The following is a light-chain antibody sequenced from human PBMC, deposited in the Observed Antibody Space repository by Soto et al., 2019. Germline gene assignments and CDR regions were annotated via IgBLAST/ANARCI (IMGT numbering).Light chain of an antibody. J-gene: IGLJ1*01. CDR3: SSFTTSSTFV. Sequence: QSVLTQPASVSGSPGQSITISCSGTTSDVGNVSWYQQHPGKAPKLIIHDVNNWPSGVSDRFSGSKSGNSASLTISGLQPEDEADYYCSSFTTSSTFVFGTGTKVTVL. CDR1: TSDVGN. V-gene: IGLV2-14*03. CDR2: DVN.